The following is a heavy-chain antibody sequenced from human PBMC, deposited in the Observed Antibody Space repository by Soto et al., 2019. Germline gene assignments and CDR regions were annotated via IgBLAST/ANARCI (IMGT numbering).Heavy chain of an antibody. J-gene: IGHJ2*01. CDR1: GDSISSGHYF. V-gene: IGHV4-31*03. CDR3: ARDRYFDL. CDR2: IFYNGST. Sequence: QVQLQESGPGLVKPSQTLSLTCTVSGDSISSGHYFWSWIRQLPVKGLEWIGHIFYNGSTYYNPSLMSRITISLDTSKCLFSLKVSSVTAADTAVYFCARDRYFDLWGRGSLVTVSS.